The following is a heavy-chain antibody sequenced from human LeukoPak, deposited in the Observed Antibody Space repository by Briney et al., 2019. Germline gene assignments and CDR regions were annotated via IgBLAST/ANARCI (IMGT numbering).Heavy chain of an antibody. J-gene: IGHJ4*02. CDR2: IYYTGST. D-gene: IGHD5-12*01. CDR1: GGSVSSENYY. V-gene: IGHV4-61*01. Sequence: PSETLSLTCTVSGGSVSSENYYWSWIRQPPGKGLEWIVYIYYTGSTNYNSSLKSRVTISIDTSKNQFSLTLTSVTAADTAVYYCARRRYSGSHRHFDYWGQGTLVTVSS. CDR3: ARRRYSGSHRHFDY.